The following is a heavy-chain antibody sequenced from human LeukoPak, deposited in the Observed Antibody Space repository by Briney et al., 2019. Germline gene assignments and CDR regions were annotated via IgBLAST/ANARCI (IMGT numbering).Heavy chain of an antibody. D-gene: IGHD3-22*01. Sequence: PSETLSLTCTVSGGSISSYYWSWIRQPPGKGLEWIGYIYYSGSTNYNPSLKSRVTVSVDTSKNQFSLKLSSVTAADTAVYYCARGPHTYYYDSSGSYYFDYWGQGTLVTVSS. CDR3: ARGPHTYYYDSSGSYYFDY. J-gene: IGHJ4*02. CDR1: GGSISSYY. CDR2: IYYSGST. V-gene: IGHV4-59*01.